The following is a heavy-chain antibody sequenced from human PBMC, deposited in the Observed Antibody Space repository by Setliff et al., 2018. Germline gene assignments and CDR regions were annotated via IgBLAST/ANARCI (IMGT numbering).Heavy chain of an antibody. CDR2: INPNSGGT. Sequence: GASVKVSCKASGGTFTNYAINWVRQAPGQGLEWMGGINPNSGGTNYAQKFQGRVTMTRDTSISTAYMELSRLRSDDTAVYYCARDSRYFYDSSGPGASDIWGQGTMVTVSS. CDR3: ARDSRYFYDSSGPGASDI. V-gene: IGHV1-2*02. CDR1: GGTFTNYA. J-gene: IGHJ3*02. D-gene: IGHD3-22*01.